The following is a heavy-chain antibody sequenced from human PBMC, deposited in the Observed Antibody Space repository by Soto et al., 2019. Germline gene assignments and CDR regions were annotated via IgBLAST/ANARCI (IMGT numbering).Heavy chain of an antibody. D-gene: IGHD1-26*01. V-gene: IGHV3-72*01. CDR3: TRISLVGATGGRYFDY. CDR1: GFIFSDHY. J-gene: IGHJ4*02. Sequence: VQLVESGGGLVQPGGSLRLSCAASGFIFSDHYMDWVRQAPGKGLEWVGRIKNKANFYTTEYAASVKGRFTISRDDSKNSLYLQMNSLKTEDTAVYYCTRISLVGATGGRYFDYWGQGTLLTVSS. CDR2: IKNKANFYTT.